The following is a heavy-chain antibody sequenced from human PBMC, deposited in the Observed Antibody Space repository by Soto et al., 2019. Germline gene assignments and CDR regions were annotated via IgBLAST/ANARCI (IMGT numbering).Heavy chain of an antibody. CDR1: GFTFSRYS. CDR2: LSSGSRTI. J-gene: IGHJ4*02. D-gene: IGHD6-13*01. CDR3: SAVGTSSVAAASEY. V-gene: IGHV3-48*01. Sequence: SGGSLSLSWAASGFTFSRYSLNWVRQAPGKGLEWLSYLSSGSRTIYYADSVKGRFTISRDNAKNSLYLQMNSLRVEDTAVYYCSAVGTSSVAAASEYWGQGTLVTVSS.